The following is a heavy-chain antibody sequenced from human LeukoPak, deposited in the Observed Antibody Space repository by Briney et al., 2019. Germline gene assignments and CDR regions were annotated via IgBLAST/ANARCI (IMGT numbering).Heavy chain of an antibody. V-gene: IGHV1-2*02. Sequence: ASVKVSCKASGYTFTDYYIHWVRQAPGQGLEWMGWINPASGGTNYAQKFQGRVTMTRDTSFSAAYIDLSRLNPDDAAVYYCARGGSFWGYYYMDVWGKGTTVTVSS. CDR2: INPASGGT. CDR1: GYTFTDYY. CDR3: ARGGSFWGYYYMDV. D-gene: IGHD3-16*01. J-gene: IGHJ6*03.